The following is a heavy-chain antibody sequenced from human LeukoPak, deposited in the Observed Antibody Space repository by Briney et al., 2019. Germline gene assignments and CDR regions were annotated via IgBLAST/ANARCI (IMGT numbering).Heavy chain of an antibody. V-gene: IGHV3-74*01. J-gene: IGHJ4*02. D-gene: IGHD6-13*01. CDR2: INTDGRTT. Sequence: GGSLRLSCAASGFTFSSYWMHWVRQALGKGLVWVSRINTDGRTTGYADSVKGRFAISRDNAKNTLYLQMNSLRAEDTAVCYCRASAGMVDYWGQGTLVTVSS. CDR3: RASAGMVDY. CDR1: GFTFSSYW.